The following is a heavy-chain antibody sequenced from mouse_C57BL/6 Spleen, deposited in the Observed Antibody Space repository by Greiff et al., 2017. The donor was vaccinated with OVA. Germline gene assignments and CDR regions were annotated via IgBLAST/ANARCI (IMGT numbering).Heavy chain of an antibody. CDR2: IDPSDSYT. J-gene: IGHJ1*03. CDR3: ARFYYGSSYGYFDV. Sequence: VQLQESGAELVRPGTSVKLSCKASGYTFTSYWMHWVQQRPGQGLEWIGVIDPSDSYTNYNQKFKGKATLTVDTSSSTAYMQLSSLTSEDSAVYYCARFYYGSSYGYFDVWGTGTTVTVSS. D-gene: IGHD1-1*01. V-gene: IGHV1-59*01. CDR1: GYTFTSYW.